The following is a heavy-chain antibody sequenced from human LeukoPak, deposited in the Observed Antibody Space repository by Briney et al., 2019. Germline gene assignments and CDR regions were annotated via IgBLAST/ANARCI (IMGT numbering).Heavy chain of an antibody. CDR3: ARDVVGSLDY. CDR2: IKGDESAR. J-gene: IGHJ4*02. D-gene: IGHD1-26*01. Sequence: PGGALRLSCAASGFTFSSYWMVWVRQAPGKGLEWVANIKGDESARHQADSVKGRFTISRDNTRNSLYLQMTNLRGDDTAVYYCARDVVGSLDYWGQGTLVTVSS. V-gene: IGHV3-7*01. CDR1: GFTFSSYW.